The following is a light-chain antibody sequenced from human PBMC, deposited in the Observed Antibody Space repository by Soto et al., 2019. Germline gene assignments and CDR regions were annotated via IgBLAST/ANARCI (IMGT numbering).Light chain of an antibody. CDR1: QSVSNN. V-gene: IGKV3-15*01. CDR3: QQYNNWPPFT. CDR2: GAS. J-gene: IGKJ3*01. Sequence: EIGMTQSPATLSVSPGERATLPCRASQSVSNNLAWYQQKPGQAPRLLVYGASTRATGIPARFSGSGSGTEFTLTISSLQSEDFAVYYCQQYNNWPPFTFGPGTKVDIK.